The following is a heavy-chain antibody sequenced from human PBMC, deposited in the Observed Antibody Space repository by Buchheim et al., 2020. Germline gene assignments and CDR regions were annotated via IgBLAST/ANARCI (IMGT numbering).Heavy chain of an antibody. CDR2: INHSGST. CDR3: ARVFRRYCSGGSCWGRSSGFDP. Sequence: QVQLQQWGAGLLKPSETLSLTCAVYGGSFSGYYWSWIRQPPGKGLEWIGEINHSGSTNYNPSLKSRVTISVDTSKNQFSLKLSSVTAADTAVYYCARVFRRYCSGGSCWGRSSGFDPWGQGTL. D-gene: IGHD2-15*01. CDR1: GGSFSGYY. V-gene: IGHV4-34*01. J-gene: IGHJ5*02.